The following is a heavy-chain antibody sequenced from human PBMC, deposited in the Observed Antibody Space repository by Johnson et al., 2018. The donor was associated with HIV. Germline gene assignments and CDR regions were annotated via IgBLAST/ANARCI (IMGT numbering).Heavy chain of an antibody. CDR3: ARGQGGIQLWFDGFDI. D-gene: IGHD5-18*01. J-gene: IGHJ3*02. CDR2: IWSDGSNK. V-gene: IGHV3-33*01. CDR1: GLSFSSYG. Sequence: QVQLVESGGGVVQPGRSVRLSCAASGLSFSSYGMEWVRQAPGKGLEWVAVIWSDGSNKHYADSVKGRFTISRDNSKNTLYLQMNSLRAEDMAVYYCARGQGGIQLWFDGFDIWGQGTMVTVSS.